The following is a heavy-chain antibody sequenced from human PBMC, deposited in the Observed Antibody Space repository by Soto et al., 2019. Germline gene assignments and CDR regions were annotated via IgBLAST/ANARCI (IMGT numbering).Heavy chain of an antibody. CDR3: ARKGGRGAGMDV. Sequence: QITLKESGPTLVKPTQTLTLTCTFSGFSLSSSGVGVGWIRQPPGKAPEWLALIYWDEDKRYSPSLKTRLTITKETCTNEVVLTMTNMDPVDTGTYYCARKGGRGAGMDVWGQGTTVTVCS. CDR1: GFSLSSSGVG. CDR2: IYWDEDK. J-gene: IGHJ6*02. V-gene: IGHV2-5*02. D-gene: IGHD2-15*01.